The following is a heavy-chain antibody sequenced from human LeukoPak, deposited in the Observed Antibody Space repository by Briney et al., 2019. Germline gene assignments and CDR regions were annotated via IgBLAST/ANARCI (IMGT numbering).Heavy chain of an antibody. CDR1: GYTFTSYG. Sequence: ASVKVSCKASGYTFTSYGISWVRQAPGQGLEWMGWISAYNGNTNYAQKLQGRVTMTTDTSTSTAYMELRSLRSDDTAVYYCARGVGPDSSGYYYPPPVHYFDYWGQGTLVTVSS. V-gene: IGHV1-18*01. D-gene: IGHD3-22*01. J-gene: IGHJ4*02. CDR3: ARGVGPDSSGYYYPPPVHYFDY. CDR2: ISAYNGNT.